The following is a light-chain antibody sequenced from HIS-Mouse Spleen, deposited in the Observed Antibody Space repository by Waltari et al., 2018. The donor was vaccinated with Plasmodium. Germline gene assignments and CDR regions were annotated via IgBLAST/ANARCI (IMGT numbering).Light chain of an antibody. CDR1: SGINVGSYR. J-gene: IGLJ3*02. CDR3: MIWHSSAWV. CDR2: YKAASDQ. V-gene: IGLV5-45*02. Sequence: QAVLTQPSSLSASPGASASLTCTFLSGINVGSYRIYWYQQKPGSPPQYPRRYKAASDQQQGSGVPSRFSGSKDASANAGILLISGVQSEDEADYYCMIWHSSAWVFGGGTKLTVL.